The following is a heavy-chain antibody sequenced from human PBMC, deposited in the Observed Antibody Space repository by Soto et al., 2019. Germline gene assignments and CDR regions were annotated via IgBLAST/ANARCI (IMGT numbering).Heavy chain of an antibody. D-gene: IGHD6-6*01. V-gene: IGHV5-51*01. Sequence: GESRKISCXGSGYSFTSYWIGWVRQMPGKGLEWMGIIYPGDSDTRYSPSFQGQVTISADKSISTAYLQWSSLKASDTAMYYCASHFTRIAARRYYYYGMDVWGQGTTVTVS. CDR2: IYPGDSDT. J-gene: IGHJ6*02. CDR1: GYSFTSYW. CDR3: ASHFTRIAARRYYYYGMDV.